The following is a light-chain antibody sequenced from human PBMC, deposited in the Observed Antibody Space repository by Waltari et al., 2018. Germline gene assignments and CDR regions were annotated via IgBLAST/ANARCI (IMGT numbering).Light chain of an antibody. CDR1: SNDAGTYNL. Sequence: QSALTQPASVSGSPGQSIPISCTGTSNDAGTYNLVSWYQQHPGKAPTLMIYAVTKRPSGVSHRFSGSKSGNTASLTISGLQAEDEADYYCCSYAGRRVFGGGTKLTVL. CDR3: CSYAGRRV. V-gene: IGLV2-23*02. J-gene: IGLJ2*01. CDR2: AVT.